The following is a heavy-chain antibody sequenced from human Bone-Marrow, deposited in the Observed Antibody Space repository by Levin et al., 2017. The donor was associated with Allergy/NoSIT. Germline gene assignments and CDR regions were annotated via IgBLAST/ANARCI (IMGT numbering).Heavy chain of an antibody. Sequence: GGSLRLSCTASGFTFGDYTMSWFRQAPGKGLEWVGFIRSKAYGGTTEYAASVKGRFTISRDDSKSIAYLQMNSLKTEDTAVYYCTRDYYYDSSGWGFDYWGQGALVTVSS. CDR1: GFTFGDYT. V-gene: IGHV3-49*03. J-gene: IGHJ4*02. D-gene: IGHD3-22*01. CDR3: TRDYYYDSSGWGFDY. CDR2: IRSKAYGGTT.